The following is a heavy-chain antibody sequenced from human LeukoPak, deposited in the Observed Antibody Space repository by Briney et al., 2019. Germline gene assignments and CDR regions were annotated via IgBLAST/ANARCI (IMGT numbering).Heavy chain of an antibody. CDR1: GGTFSSYA. V-gene: IGHV1-69*13. Sequence: SVKVSCKASGGTFSSYAISWVRQAPGQGLEWMGGIIPIFGTANYAQKFQGGVTITADESTSTAYMELSSLRSEDTAVYYCARDFKGYSYGYDYWGQGTLVTVSS. CDR2: IIPIFGTA. D-gene: IGHD5-18*01. J-gene: IGHJ4*02. CDR3: ARDFKGYSYGYDY.